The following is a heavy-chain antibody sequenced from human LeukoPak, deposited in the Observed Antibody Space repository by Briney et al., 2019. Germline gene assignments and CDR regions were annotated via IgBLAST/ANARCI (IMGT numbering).Heavy chain of an antibody. CDR3: ARQLYGSGSYYAPIDV. Sequence: SETLSLTCTVSGGSISSSNYFWGWIRQPPGKGLEWIGSIHYSGSLYFNPSLKSRVTISVDTSTNQFSLKLTSVTAADTALYVCARQLYGSGSYYAPIDVWGKGTTVTISS. J-gene: IGHJ6*03. CDR2: IHYSGSL. CDR1: GGSISSSNYF. V-gene: IGHV4-39*01. D-gene: IGHD3-10*01.